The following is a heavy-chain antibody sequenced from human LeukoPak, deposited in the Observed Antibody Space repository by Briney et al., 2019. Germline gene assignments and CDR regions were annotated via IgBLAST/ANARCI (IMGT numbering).Heavy chain of an antibody. J-gene: IGHJ4*02. V-gene: IGHV1-2*02. CDR2: INPNSGGT. CDR1: GGTFSDYA. CDR3: ARDLSMVVPAAPTFDY. Sequence: ASVKVSCKTSGGTFSDYAISWVRQAPGQGLEWMGWINPNSGGTNYAQKFQGRVTMTRDTSISTAYMELSRLRSDDTAVYYCARDLSMVVPAAPTFDYWGQGTLVTVSS. D-gene: IGHD2-2*01.